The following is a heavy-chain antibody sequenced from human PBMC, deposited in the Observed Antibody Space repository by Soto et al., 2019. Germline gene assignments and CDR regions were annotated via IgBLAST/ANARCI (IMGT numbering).Heavy chain of an antibody. V-gene: IGHV3-9*01. D-gene: IGHD5-18*01. CDR1: GFTFDDYA. CDR3: AKDTSYGDYYYYGMDV. Sequence: LRLSCAASGFTFDDYAMHWVRQAPGKGLEWVSGISWNSGSIGYADSVKGRFTISRDNAKNSLYLQMNSLRAEDTALYYCAKDTSYGDYYYYGMDVWGQGTTVTVSS. J-gene: IGHJ6*02. CDR2: ISWNSGSI.